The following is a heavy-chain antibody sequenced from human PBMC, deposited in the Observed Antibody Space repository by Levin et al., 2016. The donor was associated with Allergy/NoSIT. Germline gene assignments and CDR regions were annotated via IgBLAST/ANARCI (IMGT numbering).Heavy chain of an antibody. V-gene: IGHV3-30*04. CDR1: KVTFSIYT. D-gene: IGHD6-6*01. Sequence: GGSLRLSCAASKVTFSIYTMHWVRQAPGKGLEWLTGISSDGSYKSFAEAVKGRVTISRDNSKNMLYLQMDSLTAEDTAVYYCASEYGSSTFDSWGQGTLVTVSS. CDR3: ASEYGSSTFDS. J-gene: IGHJ4*02. CDR2: ISSDGSYK.